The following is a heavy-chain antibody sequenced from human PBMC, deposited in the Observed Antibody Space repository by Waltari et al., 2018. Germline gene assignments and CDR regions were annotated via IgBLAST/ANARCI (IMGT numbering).Heavy chain of an antibody. D-gene: IGHD4-17*01. V-gene: IGHV4-59*01. J-gene: IGHJ5*02. CDR2: IYYSGST. CDR3: ARVSATVTTFRISPRNWFDP. CDR1: GGYISSYY. Sequence: QVQLQESGPGLVKPSETLSLTCTVSGGYISSYYWSWIRQPPGKGLEWIGYIYYSGSTNYNPSLKSRVTISVDTSKNQFSLKLSSVTAADTAVYYCARVSATVTTFRISPRNWFDPWGQGTLVTVSS.